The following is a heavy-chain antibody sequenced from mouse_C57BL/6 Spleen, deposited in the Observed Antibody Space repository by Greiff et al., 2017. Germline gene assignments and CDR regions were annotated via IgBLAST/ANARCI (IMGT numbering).Heavy chain of an antibody. CDR3: ARSSWANECWFAY. D-gene: IGHD3-1*01. V-gene: IGHV1-55*01. CDR2: IYPGSGST. J-gene: IGHJ3*01. Sequence: QVQLQQSGAELVKPGASVKMSCKASGYTFTSYWLTWVKQRPGQGLEWIGEIYPGSGSTNYNEKFKSKATLTVDTSSSTAYMQLSSLTSEDSAVSYGARSSWANECWFAYWGQGTLVTVSA. CDR1: GYTFTSYW.